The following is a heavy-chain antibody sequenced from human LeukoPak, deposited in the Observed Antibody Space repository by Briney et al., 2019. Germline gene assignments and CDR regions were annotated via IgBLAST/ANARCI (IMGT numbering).Heavy chain of an antibody. CDR3: AREGVTKYYFDY. CDR1: GGSISSYY. Sequence: SETLSLTCTVSGGSISSYYWSWIRQPPGKGLEWIGYIYYSGSTDYNPSLKSRVTISVDTSKNQFSPKLSSVTAADTAVYYCAREGVTKYYFDYWGQGTLVTVSS. D-gene: IGHD4-11*01. J-gene: IGHJ4*02. CDR2: IYYSGST. V-gene: IGHV4-59*01.